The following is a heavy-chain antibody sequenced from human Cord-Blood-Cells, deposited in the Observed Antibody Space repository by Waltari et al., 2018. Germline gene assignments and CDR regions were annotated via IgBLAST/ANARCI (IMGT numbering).Heavy chain of an antibody. CDR2: IYYSGNT. CDR1: GGSISSSSYY. J-gene: IGHJ5*02. D-gene: IGHD2-2*02. V-gene: IGHV4-39*01. CDR3: ASGLGYCSSTSCYTGNWFDP. Sequence: QLQLQESGPGLVKPSETLSLPCTVSGGSISSSSYYWGWIRQPPGKGLEWIGSIYYSGNTYYNPSRKSRVTISVDTSKNQFSLKLSSVTAADTAVYYCASGLGYCSSTSCYTGNWFDPWGQGTLVTVSS.